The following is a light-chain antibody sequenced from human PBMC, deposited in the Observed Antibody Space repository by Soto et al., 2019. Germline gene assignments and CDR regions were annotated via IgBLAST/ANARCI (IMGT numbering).Light chain of an antibody. Sequence: QSALTQPRSVSGSPGQSVTISCTGSSSDVGYYNYVSWYQQHPSKAPKLMIYDVSKRPSGVPDRFSGSKSGNSASLTISGLQAEDEADYYCCSYAGSYTGVFGGGTKLTVL. CDR2: DVS. CDR3: CSYAGSYTGV. CDR1: SSDVGYYNY. V-gene: IGLV2-11*01. J-gene: IGLJ3*02.